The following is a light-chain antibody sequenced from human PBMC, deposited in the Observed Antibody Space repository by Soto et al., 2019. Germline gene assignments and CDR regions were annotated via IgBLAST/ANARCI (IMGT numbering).Light chain of an antibody. CDR2: EVS. V-gene: IGLV2-14*01. J-gene: IGLJ1*01. CDR3: SSFTSSDTDV. Sequence: QSVLTQPASVSGSPGQSITIFCTGTNSDIGGYNFVSWYQHHPGKAPKLMIFEVSNRPSGVSNRFSGSKSGNTASLTISGLQTEDEADYYCSSFTSSDTDVFGTGTKVTVL. CDR1: NSDIGGYNF.